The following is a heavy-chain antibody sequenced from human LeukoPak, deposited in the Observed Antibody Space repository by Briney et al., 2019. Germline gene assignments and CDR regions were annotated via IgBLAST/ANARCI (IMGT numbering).Heavy chain of an antibody. CDR2: ISSSGSTI. Sequence: GGSLRLSCAASGFTFSSYEMNWVRQAPGKGLEWVSYISSSGSTIYYADSVKGRFTISRDSAKNSLYLQMNSLRAEDTAVYYCARDRLNDYGFDYWGQGTLVTVSS. V-gene: IGHV3-48*03. J-gene: IGHJ4*02. CDR3: ARDRLNDYGFDY. D-gene: IGHD4-17*01. CDR1: GFTFSSYE.